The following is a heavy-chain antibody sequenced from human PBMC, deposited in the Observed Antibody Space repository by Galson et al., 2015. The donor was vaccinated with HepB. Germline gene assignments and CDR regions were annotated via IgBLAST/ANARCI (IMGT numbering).Heavy chain of an antibody. J-gene: IGHJ5*02. CDR1: GFSLSTSGVG. Sequence: PALVKPTQTLTLTCTFSGFSLSTSGVGVGWIRQPPGKALEWLALIYWDDDKRYSPSLKSRLTITKDTSKNQVVLTMTNMDPVDTATYYCARKLHCSSTSCYRWFDPWGQGTLVTVSS. CDR2: IYWDDDK. D-gene: IGHD2-2*02. CDR3: ARKLHCSSTSCYRWFDP. V-gene: IGHV2-5*02.